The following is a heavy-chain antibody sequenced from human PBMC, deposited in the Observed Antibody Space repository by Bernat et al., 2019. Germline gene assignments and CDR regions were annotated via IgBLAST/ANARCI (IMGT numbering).Heavy chain of an antibody. CDR1: GGSFSGYY. V-gene: IGHV4-34*01. J-gene: IGHJ5*02. Sequence: QVQLQESGPGLVKPSETLSLTCAVYGGSFSGYYWSWIRQPPGKGLEWIGEINQSGSTNYNPSLKSRVTISIDTSKNQFSLKLSSVTAADTAVYYCARGSYDFWSWFDPWGQGTLVTVSS. CDR3: ARGSYDFWSWFDP. D-gene: IGHD3-3*01. CDR2: INQSGST.